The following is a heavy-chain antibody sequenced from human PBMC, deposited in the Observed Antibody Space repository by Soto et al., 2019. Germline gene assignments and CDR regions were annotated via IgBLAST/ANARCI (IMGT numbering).Heavy chain of an antibody. J-gene: IGHJ4*02. CDR2: MSHSGPT. CDR1: GGSVTTHYW. V-gene: IGHV4-4*02. CDR3: GMSRGWSTIHS. D-gene: IGHD6-19*01. Sequence: QLQESGPGLVKTSGTLSLTCAVSGGSVTTHYWWGWVRQSPVTGLDLIGGMSHSGPTNYSPSLKSRVTLAVDTSKNQFSLELKSVTAADTAVYFCGMSRGWSTIHSWGQGTLVTVSP.